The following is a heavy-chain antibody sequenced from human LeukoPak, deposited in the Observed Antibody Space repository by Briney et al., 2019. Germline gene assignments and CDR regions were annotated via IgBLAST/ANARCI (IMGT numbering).Heavy chain of an antibody. CDR3: ARSEMGYYNYYMDV. CDR2: ISSSSSYI. CDR1: GFTFSSYS. V-gene: IGHV3-21*01. Sequence: GGSLRLSCAASGFTFSSYSMNWVRQAPGKGLEWVSFISSSSSYIYYADSVKGRFSISRDNAKNSLYLQMNSLRAEDTAVYYCARSEMGYYNYYMDVWGKGTTVTISS. J-gene: IGHJ6*03. D-gene: IGHD5-24*01.